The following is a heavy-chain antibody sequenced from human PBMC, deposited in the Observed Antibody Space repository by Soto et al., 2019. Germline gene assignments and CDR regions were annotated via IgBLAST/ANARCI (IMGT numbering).Heavy chain of an antibody. Sequence: QVQLVESGGGVVQPGRSLRLSCAASGFTFSSYGMHWVRQAPGKGLEWVAVISYDGSNKYYADSVKGRFTISRDNSKNTLYLQMNSLRAEDTAVYYCAKPHYWGQGTLVTVSS. CDR3: AKPHY. CDR1: GFTFSSYG. V-gene: IGHV3-30*18. J-gene: IGHJ4*02. CDR2: ISYDGSNK.